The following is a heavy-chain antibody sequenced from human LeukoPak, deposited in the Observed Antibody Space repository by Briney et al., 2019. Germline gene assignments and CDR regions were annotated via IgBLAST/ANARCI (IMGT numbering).Heavy chain of an antibody. Sequence: GGSLRLSCAASGFTFSSYDVHWVRQAPGKGLEWVSYISSSGGTIYYADPVKGRFTISRDNAKNSLYLQMNSLRAEDTAVYYCARQWRGYCSSTSCYEHYYYYMDVWGKGTTVTISS. V-gene: IGHV3-48*03. D-gene: IGHD2-2*01. CDR3: ARQWRGYCSSTSCYEHYYYYMDV. CDR1: GFTFSSYD. J-gene: IGHJ6*03. CDR2: ISSSGGTI.